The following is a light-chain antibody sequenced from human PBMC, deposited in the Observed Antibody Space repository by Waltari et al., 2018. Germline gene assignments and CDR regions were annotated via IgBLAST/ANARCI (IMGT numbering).Light chain of an antibody. V-gene: IGLV2-14*03. CDR3: SSYTSSSIPVV. CDR2: YVS. CDR1: SRDIGGYKL. J-gene: IGLJ2*01. Sequence: QSALTPPASVSGSPGQSITISCPGTSRDIGGYKLVSWYQQHPDKAPKSMIYYVSNRPPWVSNRCSCSKSGNTASLTSSGRQAEDEAYYYFSSYTSSSIPVVFGGGTKLTVL.